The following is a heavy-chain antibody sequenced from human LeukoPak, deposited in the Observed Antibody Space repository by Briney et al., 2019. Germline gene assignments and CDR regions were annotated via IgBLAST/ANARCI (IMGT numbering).Heavy chain of an antibody. CDR2: INPNSGGT. CDR3: ARDVRAVAGTIYC. V-gene: IGHV1-2*06. CDR1: GYTFTGYY. Sequence: GPSVKVSCKASGYTFTGYYMHWVRQAPGQGLEWMGRINPNSGGTNYAHKFQGRVTMNRDTSISRASMELSRLSSDETAVYYCARDVRAVAGTIYCWGQGTLVTVSS. J-gene: IGHJ4*02. D-gene: IGHD6-19*01.